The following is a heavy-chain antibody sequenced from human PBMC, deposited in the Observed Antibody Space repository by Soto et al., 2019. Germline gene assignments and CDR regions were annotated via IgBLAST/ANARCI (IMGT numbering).Heavy chain of an antibody. V-gene: IGHV1-8*01. Sequence: QVQLVQSGAEVKKPGASVKVSCKASGYTFTSYDINWVRQATGQGLEYLGWMNPNSGNTAYVQKFQGRVTMTCDTSITTAYMELSSLRSEDTAVYFCARGIKYGAYSRWFDPWGHGPMVTLSS. CDR1: GYTFTSYD. D-gene: IGHD4-17*01. CDR3: ARGIKYGAYSRWFDP. CDR2: MNPNSGNT. J-gene: IGHJ5*02.